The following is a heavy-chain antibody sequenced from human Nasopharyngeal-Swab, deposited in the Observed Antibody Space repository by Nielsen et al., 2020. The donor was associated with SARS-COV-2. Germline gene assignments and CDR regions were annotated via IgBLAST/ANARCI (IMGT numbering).Heavy chain of an antibody. D-gene: IGHD2-21*01. CDR2: ITGSGGTT. CDR1: GFTFDDYG. J-gene: IGHJ4*02. CDR3: AKHKVSCGGDCYTIPDY. Sequence: GGSLRLSCAASGFTFDDYGMSWVRQAPGKGLGWVSAITGSGGTTTYAESVKGRFTISRDNSKNTLYLQMNSLRAEDTAIYYCAKHKVSCGGDCYTIPDYWGQGTLVTVSS. V-gene: IGHV3-23*01.